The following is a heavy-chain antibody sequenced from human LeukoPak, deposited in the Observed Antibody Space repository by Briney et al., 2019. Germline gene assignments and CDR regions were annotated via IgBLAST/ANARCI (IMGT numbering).Heavy chain of an antibody. D-gene: IGHD2-15*01. Sequence: GESLKISCKGSGNSFTSYWIGWVRQMPGKGLEWMGIIYPGDSDTRYSPSFQGQVTISADKSISTAYLQWSSLKASDTAMYYCAILVFISVYCSGGSCYSGWFDPWGQGTLVTVSS. CDR2: IYPGDSDT. J-gene: IGHJ5*02. V-gene: IGHV5-51*01. CDR1: GNSFTSYW. CDR3: AILVFISVYCSGGSCYSGWFDP.